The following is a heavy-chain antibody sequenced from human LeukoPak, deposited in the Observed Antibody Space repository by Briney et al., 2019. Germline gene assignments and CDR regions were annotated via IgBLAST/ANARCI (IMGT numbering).Heavy chain of an antibody. CDR3: AGAQAAAEPNDAFDI. J-gene: IGHJ3*02. D-gene: IGHD6-13*01. V-gene: IGHV3-53*01. Sequence: GGSLRLSCAASGFTVSSNYMSWVRQAPGKGLEWVSVIYSGGSTYYADSVKGRFTISRDNSKNTLYLQMNSLRAEDTAVYYCAGAQAAAEPNDAFDIWGQGTMVTVSS. CDR1: GFTVSSNY. CDR2: IYSGGST.